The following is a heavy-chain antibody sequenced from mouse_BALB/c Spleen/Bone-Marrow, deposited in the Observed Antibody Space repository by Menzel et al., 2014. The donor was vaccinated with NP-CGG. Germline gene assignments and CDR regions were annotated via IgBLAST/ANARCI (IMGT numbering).Heavy chain of an antibody. Sequence: QVQLQQSGAELVRPGVSVKISCKGSGYTFTDYAMHWVKQSHAESLEWIGVINTYFGDISYNQKFKGKATIAVDKTSRTVYMELARLTAEDSAIYYCARGYSNNYAMDYWGQGTSVTVS. CDR2: INTYFGDI. CDR1: GYTFTDYA. D-gene: IGHD2-5*01. J-gene: IGHJ4*01. V-gene: IGHV1S137*01. CDR3: ARGYSNNYAMDY.